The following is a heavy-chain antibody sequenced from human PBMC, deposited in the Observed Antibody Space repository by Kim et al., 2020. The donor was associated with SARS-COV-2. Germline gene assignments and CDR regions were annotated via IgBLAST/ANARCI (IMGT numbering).Heavy chain of an antibody. CDR2: IYTGGSST. J-gene: IGHJ4*02. Sequence: GGSLRLSCAASGFTFSIYAMSWVRPAPGKVLEWVSVIYTGGSSTNYADSVKGRFTISRANSKNTLYLQMNSLNPEDTAVYYCAKGSGSGYNVYDYWGQGTLVTVSS. CDR3: AKGSGSGYNVYDY. CDR1: GFTFSIYA. D-gene: IGHD3-10*01. V-gene: IGHV3-23*03.